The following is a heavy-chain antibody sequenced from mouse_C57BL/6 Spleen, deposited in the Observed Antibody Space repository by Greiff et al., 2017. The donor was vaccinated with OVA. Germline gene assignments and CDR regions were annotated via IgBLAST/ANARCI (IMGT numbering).Heavy chain of an antibody. J-gene: IGHJ4*01. V-gene: IGHV1-55*01. CDR3: AREWDYYAMDY. D-gene: IGHD4-1*01. Sequence: VQLQQPGAELVKPGASVKMSCKASGYTFTSYWITWVKQRPGQGLEWIGDIYPGSGSTNYNEKFKSKATLTVETSSSTAYMQLSSLTSEDSAVYYCAREWDYYAMDYWGQGTSVTVSS. CDR1: GYTFTSYW. CDR2: IYPGSGST.